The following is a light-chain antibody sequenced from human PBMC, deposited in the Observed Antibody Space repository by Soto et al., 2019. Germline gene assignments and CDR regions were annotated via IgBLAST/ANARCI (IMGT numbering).Light chain of an antibody. CDR2: GAS. Sequence: PGERATLSCRASPSVTNFLAWYQQKPGQAPRLLIYGASTRAAGIPDRFSGSGSGTDFTLTITRLEPEDAAVYFCQQYTGPPTTLGQGTRLEIK. CDR1: PSVTNF. V-gene: IGKV3-20*01. J-gene: IGKJ5*01. CDR3: QQYTGPPTT.